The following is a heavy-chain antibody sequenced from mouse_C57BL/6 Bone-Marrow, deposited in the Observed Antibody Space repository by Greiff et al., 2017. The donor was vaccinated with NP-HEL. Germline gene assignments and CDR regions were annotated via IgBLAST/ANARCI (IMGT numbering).Heavy chain of an antibody. CDR1: GYTFTDYY. V-gene: IGHV1-26*01. J-gene: IGHJ4*01. CDR2: INPNNGGT. CDR3: ASLRMDY. Sequence: VQLQQSGPELVKPGASVKISCKASGYTFTDYYMNWVKQSHGKSLEWIGDINPNNGGTSYNQKFKGKATLTVDKSSSTAYMELRSLTSEDSAVYYCASLRMDYWGQGTSVTVSS.